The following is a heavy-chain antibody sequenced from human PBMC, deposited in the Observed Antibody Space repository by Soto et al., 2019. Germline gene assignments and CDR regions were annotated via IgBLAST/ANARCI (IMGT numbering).Heavy chain of an antibody. Sequence: SLRLSCAASGFTFSSYEMNWVRQAPGKGLEWVSYISSSGSTIYYADSVKGRFTISRDNAKNSLYLQMNSLRAEDTAVYYCARGGDFWRAAGMDVWGQGTTVTVSS. CDR2: ISSSGSTI. CDR3: ARGGDFWRAAGMDV. J-gene: IGHJ6*02. CDR1: GFTFSSYE. V-gene: IGHV3-48*03. D-gene: IGHD3-3*01.